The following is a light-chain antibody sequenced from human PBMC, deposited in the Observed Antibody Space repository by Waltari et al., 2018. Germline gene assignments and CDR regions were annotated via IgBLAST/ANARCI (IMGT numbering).Light chain of an antibody. J-gene: IGKJ4*01. V-gene: IGKV3-20*01. CDR3: QQDGGSPPLT. CDR1: QSSSSIP. CDR2: GAA. Sequence: EIALTQSPGTLSLSPGERATLSCRASQSSSSIPLAWYQQKPGQAPRLLIYGAASRATGIPDRFSGSGSGTDFTLTISRLEPEDFAVYYCQQDGGSPPLTFGGGTKVEIK.